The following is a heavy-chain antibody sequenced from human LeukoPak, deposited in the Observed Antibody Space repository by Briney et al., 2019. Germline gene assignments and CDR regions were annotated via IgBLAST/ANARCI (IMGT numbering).Heavy chain of an antibody. Sequence: PGGSLRLSCAASGFTFSSYNMNWVRQAPGKGLEWVSYISSSSSTIYYADSVKGRFTISRDNAKNSLYLQMNSLRAEDTAVYYCARRPNYDFDYWGQGTLVTVSS. J-gene: IGHJ4*02. CDR2: ISSSSSTI. V-gene: IGHV3-48*01. CDR1: GFTFSSYN. CDR3: ARRPNYDFDY. D-gene: IGHD1-7*01.